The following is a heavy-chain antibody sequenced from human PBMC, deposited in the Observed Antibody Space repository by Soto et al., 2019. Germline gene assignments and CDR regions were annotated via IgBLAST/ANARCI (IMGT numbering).Heavy chain of an antibody. CDR3: ARSGSYGGGYFDY. V-gene: IGHV4-4*02. Sequence: SETLSLTCAASGGSISSSNWWSWVRQPPGKGLEWIGEIYHSGSTNYNPSLKSRVTISVDKSKNQFSLKLSSVTAADTAVYYCARSGSYGGGYFDYWGQGTLVTVSS. J-gene: IGHJ4*02. D-gene: IGHD1-26*01. CDR2: IYHSGST. CDR1: GGSISSSNW.